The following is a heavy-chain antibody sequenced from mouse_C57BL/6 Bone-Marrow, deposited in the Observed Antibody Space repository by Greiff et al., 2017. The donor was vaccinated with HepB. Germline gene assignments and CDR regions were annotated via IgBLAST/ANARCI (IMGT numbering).Heavy chain of an antibody. V-gene: IGHV2-9-1*01. D-gene: IGHD2-3*01. Sequence: QVQLKESGPGLVAPSQSLSITCTVSGFSFTSYAISWVRQPPGKGLEWIGVIWNGGGTNYNSSLKSRLSISKDNSKSQDFLRMNSLQTDDTASYYYARNRENDDKRALVYWGQGPSVTVSS. J-gene: IGHJ4*01. CDR1: GFSFTSYA. CDR3: ARNRENDDKRALVY. CDR2: IWNGGGT.